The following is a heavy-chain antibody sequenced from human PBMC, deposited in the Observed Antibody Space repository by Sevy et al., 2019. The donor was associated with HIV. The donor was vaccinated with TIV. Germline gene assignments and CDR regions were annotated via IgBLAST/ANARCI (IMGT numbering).Heavy chain of an antibody. CDR1: GFTFSSYA. J-gene: IGHJ1*01. CDR2: ISYDGSNK. CDR3: AGDVRISSTTVTPYFQH. D-gene: IGHD4-17*01. Sequence: GGSLRLSCAASGFTFSSYAMHWVRQAPGKGLEWVAVISYDGSNKYYADSVKGRFTISRDNAKNTLYLQMNSLRAEDTAVYYCAGDVRISSTTVTPYFQHWGQGTLVTVSS. V-gene: IGHV3-30-3*01.